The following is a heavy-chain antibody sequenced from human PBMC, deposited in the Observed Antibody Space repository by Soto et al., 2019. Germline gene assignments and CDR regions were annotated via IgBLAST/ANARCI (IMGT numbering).Heavy chain of an antibody. D-gene: IGHD6-13*01. CDR2: ISYDGDNK. CDR3: ARGRVYSSSWYGDY. CDR1: GFTLRNYA. J-gene: IGHJ4*02. V-gene: IGHV3-30-3*01. Sequence: QVHLVESGGGVVQPGRSLRLSCVASGFTLRNYAMHWVRQAPGEGLEWVAVISYDGDNKYYADSVKGRFTISRDNSKNTLFMQMNSLRAGDTAVYYCARGRVYSSSWYGDYWGQGTLVTVST.